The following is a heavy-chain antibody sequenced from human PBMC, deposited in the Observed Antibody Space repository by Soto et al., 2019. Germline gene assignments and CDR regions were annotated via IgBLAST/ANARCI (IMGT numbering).Heavy chain of an antibody. D-gene: IGHD1-1*01. V-gene: IGHV3-30-3*01. Sequence: QVQLVESGGGVVQPGRSLRLSCAASGFTFSYHALNWVRQAPGKGLEWVAVISYDGDNKYIAESVKGRFTISSDNSKNTVSLHMNSLRAEDTAMYFCARGTTTSAFSAMDVWGQGTTVTVSS. CDR2: ISYDGDNK. J-gene: IGHJ6*02. CDR3: ARGTTTSAFSAMDV. CDR1: GFTFSYHA.